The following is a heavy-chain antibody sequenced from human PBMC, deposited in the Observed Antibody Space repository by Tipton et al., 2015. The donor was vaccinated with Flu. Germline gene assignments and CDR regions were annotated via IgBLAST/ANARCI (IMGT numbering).Heavy chain of an antibody. CDR1: GFTFSDYW. CDR2: VNQDGSVK. V-gene: IGHV3-7*03. CDR3: VRAIASPASL. J-gene: IGHJ3*01. D-gene: IGHD6-13*01. Sequence: SLRLSCAASGFTFSDYWMIWVRQAPGKGLEWVANVNQDGSVKYYLDSVKGRFTISRDNAKNSLSLQMNSLTVDDMAVYYCVRAIASPASLWGPGTMVTVSS.